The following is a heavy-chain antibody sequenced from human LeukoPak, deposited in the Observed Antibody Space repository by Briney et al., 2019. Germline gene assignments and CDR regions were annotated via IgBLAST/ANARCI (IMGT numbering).Heavy chain of an antibody. CDR3: ARDASYYDFWSGLYGMDV. CDR1: GGSISSYY. V-gene: IGHV4-4*07. J-gene: IGHJ6*02. Sequence: PSETLSLTCTVSGGSISSYYWSWIRQPAGKGLEWIGRIYTSGSTNYNPSLKSRVTMSVDTSKNQFSLKLSSVTAADTAVYYCARDASYYDFWSGLYGMDVWGQGTTVTVSS. CDR2: IYTSGST. D-gene: IGHD3-3*01.